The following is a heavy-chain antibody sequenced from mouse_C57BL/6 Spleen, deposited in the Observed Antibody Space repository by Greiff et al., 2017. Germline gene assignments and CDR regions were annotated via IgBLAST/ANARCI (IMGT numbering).Heavy chain of an antibody. D-gene: IGHD6-1*01. CDR2: INPSNGGT. J-gene: IGHJ2*01. CDR3: ARSGLCWGVDY. Sequence: VQLQQSGTELVKPGASVKLSCKASGYTFTSYWMHWVKQRPGQGLEWIGNINPSNGGTNYNEKFKSKATMTVDKSSSTAYMQLSSLTSEDSAVYYCARSGLCWGVDYWGQGTTLTVSS. CDR1: GYTFTSYW. V-gene: IGHV1-53*01.